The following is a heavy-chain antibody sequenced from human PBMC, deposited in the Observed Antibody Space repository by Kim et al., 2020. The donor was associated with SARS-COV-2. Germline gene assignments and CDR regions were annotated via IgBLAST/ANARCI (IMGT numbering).Heavy chain of an antibody. V-gene: IGHV3-7*01. CDR2: IKQDGSVI. Sequence: GGSLRLSCGASGFTFSSYWMSWVRQAPGKGLEWVANIKQDGSVIHYVDSVRGRFTVSRDNAKNSLYLQMSSLRAEDSAVYYCARAVLYSSTWHCDYWGQGTLVSVP. CDR3: ARAVLYSSTWHCDY. D-gene: IGHD6-13*01. CDR1: GFTFSSYW. J-gene: IGHJ4*02.